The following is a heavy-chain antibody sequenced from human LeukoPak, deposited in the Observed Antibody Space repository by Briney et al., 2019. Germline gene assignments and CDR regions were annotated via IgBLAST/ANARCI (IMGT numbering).Heavy chain of an antibody. D-gene: IGHD6-19*01. J-gene: IGHJ5*02. CDR1: GGSFSGYY. Sequence: SETLSLTCAVYGGSFSGYYWSWLPQPPGKGLEWIGEINHSGSTNYNPSLKSRVTISVDTSKNQFSLKLSSVTAADTAVYYCARAGYSSGWWVKGWFDPWGQGTLVTVSS. CDR2: INHSGST. V-gene: IGHV4-34*01. CDR3: ARAGYSSGWWVKGWFDP.